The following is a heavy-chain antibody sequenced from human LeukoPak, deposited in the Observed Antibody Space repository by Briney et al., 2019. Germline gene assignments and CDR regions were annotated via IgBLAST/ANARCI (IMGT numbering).Heavy chain of an antibody. CDR1: GFTFNRCA. CDR3: AKQSAGSAAWYSLHYDF. Sequence: GGSLRLSCAAFGFTFNRCAMTWVRQAPGRGLEWVSSVDGGGGGTYYADSVKGRFTISRDNSKDTLYLQMNGLRAEDTAVYFCAKQSAGSAAWYSLHYDFWGQGTLVTVSS. V-gene: IGHV3-23*01. CDR2: VDGGGGGT. J-gene: IGHJ4*02. D-gene: IGHD6-13*01.